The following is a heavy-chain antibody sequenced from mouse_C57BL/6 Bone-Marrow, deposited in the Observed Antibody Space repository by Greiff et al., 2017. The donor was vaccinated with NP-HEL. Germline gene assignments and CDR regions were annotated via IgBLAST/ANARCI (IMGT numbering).Heavy chain of an antibody. CDR1: GFTFSDYG. CDR3: ARRRNFFS. CDR2: ISSGSSTI. Sequence: EVQLVESGGGLVKPGGSLKLSCAASGFTFSDYGMHWVRQAPEKGLEWVAYISSGSSTISYADTVKGRFTISRDNAKNTLFLQMTSLRSEDTAMYYCARRRNFFSWGQGTLVTVSA. V-gene: IGHV5-17*01. J-gene: IGHJ3*01.